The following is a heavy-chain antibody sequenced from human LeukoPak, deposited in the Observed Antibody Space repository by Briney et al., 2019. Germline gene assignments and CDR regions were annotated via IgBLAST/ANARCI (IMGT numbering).Heavy chain of an antibody. D-gene: IGHD6-6*01. CDR3: ARDRLYSSSSEDY. V-gene: IGHV3-7*03. CDR1: GFTLASYW. Sequence: PGGSLRLSCAASGFTLASYWMSWVRLAPGKGLEWVANIKQDGSEKYYVDSVKGRFTISRDNVKNTLYLQMNSLRAEDTAVYYCARDRLYSSSSEDYWGQGTLVTVSS. CDR2: IKQDGSEK. J-gene: IGHJ4*02.